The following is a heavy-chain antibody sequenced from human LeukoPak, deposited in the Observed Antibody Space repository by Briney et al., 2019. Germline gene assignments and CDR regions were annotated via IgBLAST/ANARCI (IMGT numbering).Heavy chain of an antibody. Sequence: PSVTLSLTCTVSGGSISSSSYYWGWIRQPPGKGLEWIGSIYYSGSTYYNPSLKSRVTISVDTSKNQFSLKLSSVTAADTAVYYCARTSSLYYDFWSGYDPYWYFDLWGRGTLVTVSS. CDR1: GGSISSSSYY. D-gene: IGHD3-3*01. J-gene: IGHJ2*01. CDR3: ARTSSLYYDFWSGYDPYWYFDL. CDR2: IYYSGST. V-gene: IGHV4-39*01.